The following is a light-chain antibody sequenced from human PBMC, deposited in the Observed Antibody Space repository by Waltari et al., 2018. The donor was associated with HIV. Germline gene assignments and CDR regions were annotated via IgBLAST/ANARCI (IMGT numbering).Light chain of an antibody. CDR3: QHYNNS. Sequence: EIQMTQSPSTLSASVGDRVTITCRASQSIYHWVAWYQQKPGRAPNLLIYRASALESGVPSRFSGSGSGTVFTLIINSLQPEDFATYYCQHYNNSFGQGTKLE. CDR1: QSIYHW. J-gene: IGKJ2*03. CDR2: RAS. V-gene: IGKV1-5*03.